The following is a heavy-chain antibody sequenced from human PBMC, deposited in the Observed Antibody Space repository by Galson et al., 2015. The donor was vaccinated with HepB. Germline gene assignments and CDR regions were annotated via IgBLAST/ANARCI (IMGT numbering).Heavy chain of an antibody. Sequence: SLRLSCAASGFTFGDYAMSWFRQAPGKGLEWVGFIRSKAYGGTTEYAASVKGRFTISRDDSKSIAYLQMNSLKTEGTAVYYCTRDLDYYDSSGTQTPFDYWGQGTLVTVSS. D-gene: IGHD3-22*01. CDR1: GFTFGDYA. J-gene: IGHJ4*02. V-gene: IGHV3-49*03. CDR2: IRSKAYGGTT. CDR3: TRDLDYYDSSGTQTPFDY.